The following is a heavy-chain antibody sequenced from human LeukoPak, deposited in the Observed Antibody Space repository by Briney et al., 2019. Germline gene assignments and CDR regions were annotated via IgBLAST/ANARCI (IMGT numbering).Heavy chain of an antibody. Sequence: GASVKVSCKASGGTFSSYAISWVRQAPGQGLEWMGGIIPTFGTANYAQKFQGRVTITADESTSTAYMELSSLRSEDTAVYYCARVRGPYYYDSSGLLSLYYYYGMDVWGQGTTVTVSS. V-gene: IGHV1-69*13. CDR2: IIPTFGTA. CDR3: ARVRGPYYYDSSGLLSLYYYYGMDV. D-gene: IGHD3-22*01. J-gene: IGHJ6*02. CDR1: GGTFSSYA.